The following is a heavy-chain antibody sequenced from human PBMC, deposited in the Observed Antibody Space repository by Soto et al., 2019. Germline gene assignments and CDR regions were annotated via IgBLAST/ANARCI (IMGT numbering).Heavy chain of an antibody. Sequence: AWSLRHSFAASGCAFSSYGMHWVRQAPGKGLEWVAVISYDGSNKYYADSVKDRFTISRDSSKNTLYLQMNSLRVEDTAVYYCAKSKELGVSAPDHWGQGTLVTVSS. D-gene: IGHD1-26*01. CDR3: AKSKELGVSAPDH. CDR2: ISYDGSNK. CDR1: GCAFSSYG. J-gene: IGHJ4*02. V-gene: IGHV3-30*18.